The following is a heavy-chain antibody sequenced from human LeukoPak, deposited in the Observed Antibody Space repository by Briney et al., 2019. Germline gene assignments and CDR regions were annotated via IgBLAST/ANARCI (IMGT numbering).Heavy chain of an antibody. Sequence: SVKVSCKASGGTFSSYAISWVRQAPGQAPEWMGGIIPIFGTANYAQKFQGRVTITADESTSTAYMELSSLRSEDTAVYYCARDLRFLEWLSQRHWFDPWGQGTLVTVSS. D-gene: IGHD3-3*01. CDR2: IIPIFGTA. CDR3: ARDLRFLEWLSQRHWFDP. J-gene: IGHJ5*02. V-gene: IGHV1-69*13. CDR1: GGTFSSYA.